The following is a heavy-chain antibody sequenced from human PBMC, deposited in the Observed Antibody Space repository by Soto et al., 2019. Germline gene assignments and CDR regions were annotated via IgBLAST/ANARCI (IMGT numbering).Heavy chain of an antibody. CDR1: GFTFSHYG. V-gene: IGHV3-30*03. J-gene: IGHJ4*02. Sequence: PGGSLILSCAASGFTFSHYGIHWVRQAPGKGLEWLAVISYDGSNKHYADSVKGRFTVSRDNSKNTLYLQMNSLRAEDTAVYYCARTYYDFSSGSPDYWGQGTLVPVS. CDR2: ISYDGSNK. D-gene: IGHD3-3*01. CDR3: ARTYYDFSSGSPDY.